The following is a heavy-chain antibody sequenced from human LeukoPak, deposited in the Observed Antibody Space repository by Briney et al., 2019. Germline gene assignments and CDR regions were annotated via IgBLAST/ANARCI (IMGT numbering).Heavy chain of an antibody. CDR2: IYYSGST. D-gene: IGHD6-19*01. V-gene: IGHV4-59*08. J-gene: IGHJ6*02. CDR3: ARGPIAVAGTFYYYYGMDV. CDR1: GGSFSGYY. Sequence: SETLSLTCAVYGGSFSGYYWSWIRQPPGKGLEWIGYIYYSGSTNYNPSLKSRVTISVDTSKNQFSLKLSSVTAADTAVYYCARGPIAVAGTFYYYYGMDVWVQGTTVTVSS.